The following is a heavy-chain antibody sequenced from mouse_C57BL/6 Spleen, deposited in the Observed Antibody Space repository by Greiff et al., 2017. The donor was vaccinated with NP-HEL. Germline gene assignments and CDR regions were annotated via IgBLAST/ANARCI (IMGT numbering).Heavy chain of an antibody. Sequence: QVQLQQPGAELVKPGASVKLSCKASGYTFTSYWMQWVKQRPGQGLEWIGEIDPSDSYTNYNQKFKGKATLTVDTSSSTAYMQLSSLTSEDSAVYYCVRRDSNYVGVAYWGQGTLVTVSA. CDR1: GYTFTSYW. D-gene: IGHD2-5*01. J-gene: IGHJ3*01. CDR2: IDPSDSYT. CDR3: VRRDSNYVGVAY. V-gene: IGHV1-50*01.